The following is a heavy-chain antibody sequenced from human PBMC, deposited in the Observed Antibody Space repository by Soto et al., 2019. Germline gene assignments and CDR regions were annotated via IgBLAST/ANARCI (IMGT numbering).Heavy chain of an antibody. CDR1: GGSFSGYY. Sequence: SETLSLTCAVYGGSFSGYYWSWIRQPPGKGLEWIGEINHSGSTNYNPSLKSRVTISVDTSKNQFSLKLSSVTAADTAVYYCAKVFPGMAAAWPGVMDVWGQGTTVTVSS. CDR3: AKVFPGMAAAWPGVMDV. D-gene: IGHD6-13*01. CDR2: INHSGST. J-gene: IGHJ6*02. V-gene: IGHV4-34*01.